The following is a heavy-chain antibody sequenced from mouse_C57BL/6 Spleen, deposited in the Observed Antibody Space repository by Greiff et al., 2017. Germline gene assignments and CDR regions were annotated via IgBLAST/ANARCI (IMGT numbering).Heavy chain of an antibody. CDR1: GYAFTNYL. D-gene: IGHD2-3*01. CDR3: ALDGPYFDY. J-gene: IGHJ2*01. CDR2: INPGSGGT. Sequence: QVQLQQSGAELVRPGTSVKVSCKASGYAFTNYLIEWVKQRPGQGLEWIGVINPGSGGTNYNEKFKGKATLTADKSSSTAYMQLSSLTSEDSAVYFCALDGPYFDYWGQGTTLTVSS. V-gene: IGHV1-54*01.